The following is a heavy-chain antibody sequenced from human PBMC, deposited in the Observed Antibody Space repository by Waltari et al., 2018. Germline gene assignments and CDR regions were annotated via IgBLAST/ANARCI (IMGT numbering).Heavy chain of an antibody. CDR3: AREDYGENFDY. CDR2: IYTRGGT. Sequence: QVQLQESGPGLVKPSETLSLTCTVSGGSISSYYWSWIRQPAGKGLEWIGRIYTRGGTNYHPPPKGAVTMAGDTVKNQVSLKLGFVTAADTGVYYCAREDYGENFDYRGPGTLVHVSS. J-gene: IGHJ4*01. CDR1: GGSISSYY. V-gene: IGHV4-4*07. D-gene: IGHD4-17*01.